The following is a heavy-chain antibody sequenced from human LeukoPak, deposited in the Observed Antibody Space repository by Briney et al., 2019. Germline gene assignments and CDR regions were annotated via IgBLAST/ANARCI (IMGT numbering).Heavy chain of an antibody. J-gene: IGHJ4*02. CDR1: GGSISSYY. V-gene: IGHV4-59*01. CDR3: AREGYYDSSGYPTFDY. D-gene: IGHD3-22*01. CDR2: IYYSGST. Sequence: PSETLSLTCTVSGGSISSYYWSWIRHPPGKGLEWIGYIYYSGSTNYNPSLKSRVTISVDTSKNQFSLKLSSVTAADTAVYYCAREGYYDSSGYPTFDYWGQGTLVTVSS.